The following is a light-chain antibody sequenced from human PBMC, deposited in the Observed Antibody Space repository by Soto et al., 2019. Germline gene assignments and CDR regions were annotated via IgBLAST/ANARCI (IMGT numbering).Light chain of an antibody. J-gene: IGKJ5*01. CDR2: GAS. V-gene: IGKV1-39*01. CDR3: QQYNTYST. Sequence: PSSLSASVGDRVTITFRASQSINNYLSWYQQKPGKAPNLLIFGASTLQSGVPSRFSGSGSGTEFTLTISSLQPDDFATYYCQQYNTYSTFGQGTRLEIK. CDR1: QSINNY.